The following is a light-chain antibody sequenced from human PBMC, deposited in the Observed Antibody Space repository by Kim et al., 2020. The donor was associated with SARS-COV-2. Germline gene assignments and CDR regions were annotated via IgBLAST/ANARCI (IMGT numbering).Light chain of an antibody. J-gene: IGKJ5*01. Sequence: SPGERATLTCWASQSVSINRAWYQQKPGQAPTLLIYDASTRATGVRARFSGSGCGTEFTLTISSLQSEDFAVYYCQQYDVWPPITFGQGTRLEIK. CDR2: DAS. V-gene: IGKV3-15*01. CDR3: QQYDVWPPIT. CDR1: QSVSIN.